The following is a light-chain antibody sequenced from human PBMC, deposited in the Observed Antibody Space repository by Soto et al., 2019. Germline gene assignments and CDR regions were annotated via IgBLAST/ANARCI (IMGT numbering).Light chain of an antibody. CDR2: LGS. V-gene: IGKV2-28*01. CDR3: MQALQTPLYT. Sequence: DIVMTQSPLSLPVTPGEPASISCRSSQSLLHSNGYNYLDWYLQKQGQSPKLLIYLGSNRASGVPDRFSGSGLGTDFTLKISRVEAEDVGVYYCMQALQTPLYTFGQGTKLEIK. CDR1: QSLLHSNGYNY. J-gene: IGKJ2*01.